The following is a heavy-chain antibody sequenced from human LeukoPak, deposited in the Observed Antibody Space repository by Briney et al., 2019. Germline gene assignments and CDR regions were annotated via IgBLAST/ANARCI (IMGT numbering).Heavy chain of an antibody. J-gene: IGHJ3*02. Sequence: GGSLRLSCAASGFTCSSYGMHWVRQAPGKGLEWVAVIWYDGSNKYYADSVKGRFTISRDNSKNTLYLQMNSLRAEDTAVYYCARDRGLPDAFDIWGQGTMVTVSS. CDR3: ARDRGLPDAFDI. CDR1: GFTCSSYG. V-gene: IGHV3-33*01. D-gene: IGHD4-11*01. CDR2: IWYDGSNK.